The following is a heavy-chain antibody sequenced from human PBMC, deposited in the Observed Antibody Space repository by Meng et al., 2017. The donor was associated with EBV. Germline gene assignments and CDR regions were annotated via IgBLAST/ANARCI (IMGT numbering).Heavy chain of an antibody. Sequence: QVQLVQSGAEVKKPGSSVKVSCNATGGTFSRYASSWVRQAPGKGLEWMGGIIPIFGTANYAQKFQGRVTITADESTSTAYMELSSLRSEDTAVYYCARDPSSSSPYFDYWGQGTLVTVPS. D-gene: IGHD6-6*01. V-gene: IGHV1-69*01. CDR3: ARDPSSSSPYFDY. CDR2: IIPIFGTA. CDR1: GGTFSRYA. J-gene: IGHJ4*02.